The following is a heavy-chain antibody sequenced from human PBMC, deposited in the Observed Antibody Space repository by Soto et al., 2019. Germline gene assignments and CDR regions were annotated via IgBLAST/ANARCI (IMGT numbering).Heavy chain of an antibody. V-gene: IGHV3-30-3*01. Sequence: GGSLRLSCAASGFTFSSYAMHWVRQAPGKGLEWVAVISYDGSNKYYADSVKGRFTISRDNSKNTLYLQMNSLRAEDTAVYYCASDLIDYYDSSGYYSHYYYYGMDVWGQGTTVTVSS. J-gene: IGHJ6*02. CDR1: GFTFSSYA. CDR3: ASDLIDYYDSSGYYSHYYYYGMDV. CDR2: ISYDGSNK. D-gene: IGHD3-22*01.